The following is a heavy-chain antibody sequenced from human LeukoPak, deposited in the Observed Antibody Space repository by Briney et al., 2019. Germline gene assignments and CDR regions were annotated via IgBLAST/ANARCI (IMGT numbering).Heavy chain of an antibody. Sequence: PGGSLRLSCAASGFTVSSNYMSWVRQAPGKGLEWVSVIYSGGSTYYADSVKGRFTISRDNSKNTLYLQMNSLRAEDTAVYYCARDGYYDFWSGYYTSGMDVWGQGTTVTVSS. V-gene: IGHV3-53*01. D-gene: IGHD3-3*01. J-gene: IGHJ6*02. CDR2: IYSGGST. CDR1: GFTVSSNY. CDR3: ARDGYYDFWSGYYTSGMDV.